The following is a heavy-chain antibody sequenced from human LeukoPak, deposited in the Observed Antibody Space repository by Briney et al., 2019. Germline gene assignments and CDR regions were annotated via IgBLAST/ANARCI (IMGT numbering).Heavy chain of an antibody. CDR2: MNPNSGNT. Sequence: ASVKVSCKASGYTFTSYDINWVRQATGQGLEWMGWMNPNSGNTGYAQKFQGRVTMTRNTSISTAYMELSSLRSEDTAVYYCARVVSVPGFGEPNWFDPWGQGTLVTVSS. J-gene: IGHJ5*02. CDR1: GYTFTSYD. CDR3: ARVVSVPGFGEPNWFDP. V-gene: IGHV1-8*01. D-gene: IGHD3-10*01.